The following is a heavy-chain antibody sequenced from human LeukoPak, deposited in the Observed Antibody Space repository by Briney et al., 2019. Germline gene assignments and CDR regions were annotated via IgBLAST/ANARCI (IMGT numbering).Heavy chain of an antibody. CDR3: GRITR. J-gene: IGHJ4*02. CDR2: IQSGGTT. CDR1: GLTVSTTY. V-gene: IGHV3-53*05. Sequence: GGSLRLSCAASGLTVSTTYMTWVRQAPGKGVEWVSVIQSGGTTKYADSVKGRFTISRDNSKNTVFLQMNSLRPEDTAVYYCGRITRWGQGTLVTVSS.